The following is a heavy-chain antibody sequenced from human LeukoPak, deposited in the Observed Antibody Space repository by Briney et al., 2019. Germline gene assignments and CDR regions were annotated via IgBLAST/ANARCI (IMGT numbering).Heavy chain of an antibody. CDR3: AREGGYDSSGLIDY. CDR2: ISAYNGNT. Sequence: PGGSLRLSCAASGFTFTSYGISWVRQAPGQGLEWMGWISAYNGNTNYAQKLQGRVTMTTDTSTSTAYMELRSLRSDDTAVYYCAREGGYDSSGLIDYWGQGTLVTVSS. J-gene: IGHJ4*02. D-gene: IGHD3-22*01. CDR1: GFTFTSYG. V-gene: IGHV1-18*01.